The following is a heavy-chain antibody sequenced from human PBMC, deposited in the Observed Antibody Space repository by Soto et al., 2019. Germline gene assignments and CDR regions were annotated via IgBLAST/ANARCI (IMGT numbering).Heavy chain of an antibody. V-gene: IGHV3-30-3*01. D-gene: IGHD6-13*01. CDR3: ARDRSSSSWYGPTWYFDL. CDR1: GFTFSSYA. J-gene: IGHJ2*01. CDR2: ISYDGSNK. Sequence: GGSLRLSCAASGFTFSSYAMHWVRQAPGKGLEWVAVISYDGSNKYYADSVKGRFTISRDNSKNTLYLQMNSLRAEDTAVYYCARDRSSSSWYGPTWYFDLWGRGTLVTVSS.